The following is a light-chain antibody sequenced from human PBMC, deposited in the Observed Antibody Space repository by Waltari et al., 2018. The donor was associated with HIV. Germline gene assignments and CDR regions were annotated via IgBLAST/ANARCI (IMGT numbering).Light chain of an antibody. Sequence: QSVLTQPPSVSGAPGQRVTISCTGSGSNIGAGYDVHWYQQLPGTAPKLLIYGNSNRPSGVPDRFSGSKPGTSASLAITGLQAEDEADYYCQSYDSSLSGWVFGGGTKLTVL. CDR2: GNS. CDR3: QSYDSSLSGWV. J-gene: IGLJ3*02. CDR1: GSNIGAGYD. V-gene: IGLV1-40*01.